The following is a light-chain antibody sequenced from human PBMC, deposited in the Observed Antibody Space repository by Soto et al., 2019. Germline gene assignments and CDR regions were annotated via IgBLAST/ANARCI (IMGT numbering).Light chain of an antibody. V-gene: IGKV3-20*01. CDR3: QQYGSSPET. CDR1: QSVSSSY. J-gene: IGKJ1*01. CDR2: GAS. Sequence: EIVLRQSPGTLSLSPGERATLSCLASQSVSSSYLAWYQQKPGQAPRLLIYGASSRATGIPDRFSGSGSGTDFTLTISRLEPEDFAVYYCQQYGSSPETFGQGSKVDIK.